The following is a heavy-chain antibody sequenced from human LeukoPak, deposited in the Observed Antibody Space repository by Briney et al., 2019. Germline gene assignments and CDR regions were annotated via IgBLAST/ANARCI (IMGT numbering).Heavy chain of an antibody. CDR2: ISSSSSYI. Sequence: RPGGSLRLSCAASGFTFSSYSMNWVRQAPGKGLEWVSSISSSSSYIYYADSVKGRFTISRDNAKNSLYLQMNSLRAEDTAVYYCAREYSSGWYYFDYWGQGTLVTVSS. CDR3: AREYSSGWYYFDY. J-gene: IGHJ4*02. CDR1: GFTFSSYS. D-gene: IGHD6-19*01. V-gene: IGHV3-21*01.